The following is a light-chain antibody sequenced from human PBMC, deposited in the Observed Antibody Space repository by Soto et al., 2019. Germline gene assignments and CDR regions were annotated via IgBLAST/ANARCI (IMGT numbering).Light chain of an antibody. CDR1: QSVNDW. V-gene: IGKV1-5*03. CDR2: KVS. Sequence: DIQMTQSPSTLSASVGDRVTITCRASQSVNDWLAWYQQKPGKAPNLLIYKVSNLESRVPSRFSGSGSGTEFTLTISSLQPDDFATYYCQQYNSYSWTFGQGTKVEIK. CDR3: QQYNSYSWT. J-gene: IGKJ1*01.